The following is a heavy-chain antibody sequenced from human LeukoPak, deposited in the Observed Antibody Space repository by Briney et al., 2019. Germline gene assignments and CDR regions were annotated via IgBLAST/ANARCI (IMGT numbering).Heavy chain of an antibody. CDR1: GFTFSSYA. CDR2: ISGSGDST. CDR3: AILIAVAGPATFY. D-gene: IGHD6-19*01. Sequence: GGSLRLSCAASGFTFSSYAMSWVRQAPGKGLQWVSSISGSGDSTYYADSVKGRFTISRDNSNNTLYLQMNSLRAEDTAVYYCAILIAVAGPATFYWGQGTLVSVSS. J-gene: IGHJ4*02. V-gene: IGHV3-23*01.